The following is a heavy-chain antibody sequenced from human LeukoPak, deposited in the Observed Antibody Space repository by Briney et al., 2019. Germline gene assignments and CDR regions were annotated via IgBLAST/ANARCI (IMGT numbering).Heavy chain of an antibody. CDR3: ARDAPRLAGGSISWVYVFDY. Sequence: ASVKVSCKASGYTFPGHYMHWVRRAPGQGPEWMGWINPNSGGTNYAQKFQGRVTMTRDTSISTAYMELSRLRSDDTAVYYCARDAPRLAGGSISWVYVFDYWGQGTLVTVSS. CDR1: GYTFPGHY. D-gene: IGHD6-13*01. J-gene: IGHJ4*02. V-gene: IGHV1-2*02. CDR2: INPNSGGT.